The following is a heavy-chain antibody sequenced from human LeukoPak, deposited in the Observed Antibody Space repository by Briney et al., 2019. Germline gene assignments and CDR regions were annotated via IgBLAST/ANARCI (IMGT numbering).Heavy chain of an antibody. D-gene: IGHD3-10*01. Sequence: PGGSLRLSCAASGFTFSSYSMNWVRQAPGKGLEWVSSISSSSIYIYYADSVKGRFTISRDNTKNSLYLQMNSLRAEDTAVYYCARGYYYGSGSYFDYWGQGTLVTVSS. V-gene: IGHV3-21*01. CDR3: ARGYYYGSGSYFDY. CDR1: GFTFSSYS. J-gene: IGHJ4*02. CDR2: ISSSSIYI.